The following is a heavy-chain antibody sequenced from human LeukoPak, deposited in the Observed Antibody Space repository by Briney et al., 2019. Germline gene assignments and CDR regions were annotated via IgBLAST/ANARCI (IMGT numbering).Heavy chain of an antibody. CDR1: GGSISSGDYY. D-gene: IGHD3-3*01. Sequence: SQTLSLTCTVSGGSISSGDYYWSWIRQPPGKGLEWIGYIYYSGSTYYNPSLKSRVTISVDTSKNQFSLKLSSVTAADTAVYYCARKYYDFWRGPYYFDYWGQGTLVTVSS. J-gene: IGHJ4*02. CDR2: IYYSGST. CDR3: ARKYYDFWRGPYYFDY. V-gene: IGHV4-30-4*08.